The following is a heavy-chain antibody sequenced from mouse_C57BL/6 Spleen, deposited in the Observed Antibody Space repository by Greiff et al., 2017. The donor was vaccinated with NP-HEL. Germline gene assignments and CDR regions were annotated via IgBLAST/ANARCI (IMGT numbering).Heavy chain of an antibody. V-gene: IGHV1-55*01. CDR3: ASWYYGSSYGYFDV. Sequence: QVQLQQPGAELVKPGASVKMSCKASGYTFTSYWITWVKQRPGQGLEWIGDIYPGSGSTNSNEKFKSKATLTVDTSSSTAYMQLSSLTSEYSAVYYCASWYYGSSYGYFDVWGTGTTVTVSS. CDR1: GYTFTSYW. D-gene: IGHD1-1*01. J-gene: IGHJ1*03. CDR2: IYPGSGST.